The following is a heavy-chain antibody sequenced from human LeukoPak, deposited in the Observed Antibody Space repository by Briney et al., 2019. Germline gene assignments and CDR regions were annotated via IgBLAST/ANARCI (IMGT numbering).Heavy chain of an antibody. CDR1: GGTFSSYA. J-gene: IGHJ4*02. D-gene: IGHD6-13*01. CDR2: IIPIFGTA. Sequence: SVKVSCKASGGTFSSYAISWVRQAPGQGLEWMGGIIPIFGTADYAQKFQGRVTITADESTSTAYMELSSLRSEDTAVYYCARVLIAAAAPRFDYWGQGTLVTVSS. V-gene: IGHV1-69*01. CDR3: ARVLIAAAAPRFDY.